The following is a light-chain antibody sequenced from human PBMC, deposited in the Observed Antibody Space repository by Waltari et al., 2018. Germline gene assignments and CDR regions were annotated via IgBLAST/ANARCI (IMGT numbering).Light chain of an antibody. J-gene: IGKJ3*01. CDR2: AAS. Sequence: DIQMTQSPSSLSASVGDRVAITCRASQNIRGSLNWYRQKPGEAPKLLINAASSLQSGVPSRFSGSGSGTDFTLTITSLQPDDFADYYCQQSSSTPFTFGPGTKVDIK. V-gene: IGKV1-39*01. CDR3: QQSSSTPFT. CDR1: QNIRGS.